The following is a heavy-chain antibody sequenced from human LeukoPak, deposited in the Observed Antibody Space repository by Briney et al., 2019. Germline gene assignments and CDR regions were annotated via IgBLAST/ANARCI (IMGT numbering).Heavy chain of an antibody. D-gene: IGHD2-15*01. CDR2: ISAYNGNT. J-gene: IGHJ6*02. CDR1: GYTFTSYG. Sequence: GASVKVSCKASGYTFTSYGISWVRQAPGQGLEWMGWISAYNGNTHYAQKLQGRVTMTTDTSTSTAYMELRSLRSDDTAVYYCARGAAGYCSGGSCYPHYGMDVWGQGTTVTVSS. V-gene: IGHV1-18*01. CDR3: ARGAAGYCSGGSCYPHYGMDV.